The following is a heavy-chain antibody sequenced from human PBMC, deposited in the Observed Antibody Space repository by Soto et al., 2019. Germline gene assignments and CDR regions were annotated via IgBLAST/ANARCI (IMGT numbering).Heavy chain of an antibody. J-gene: IGHJ6*02. CDR2: ISARGGTT. V-gene: IGHV3-23*01. CDR3: AKDRGFGAVHGMDV. CDR1: GFTFSNYA. D-gene: IGHD3-10*01. Sequence: EVQLLESGGDLVQPGGSLRLSCEASGFTFSNYAMSWVRQAPGKGLEWVTGISARGGTTYYVDSVKGRFTISRDNSKNTLYLQMNALRAEDRAVYYCAKDRGFGAVHGMDVWGQGTTVTVSS.